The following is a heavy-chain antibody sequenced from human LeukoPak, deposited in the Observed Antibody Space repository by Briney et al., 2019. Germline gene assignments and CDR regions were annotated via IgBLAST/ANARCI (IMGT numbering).Heavy chain of an antibody. D-gene: IGHD5-18*01. CDR3: ARFGGYSYED. CDR2: INPRGGST. Sequence: ASVKVSCKASGYSFTNYYMHWVRQAPGQGLGWMGIINPRGGSTTYAQKFQGRVAMTRDTSTSTVYMELSSLRSDDTAVYYCARFGGYSYEDWGQGTLVTVSS. CDR1: GYSFTNYY. J-gene: IGHJ4*02. V-gene: IGHV1-46*01.